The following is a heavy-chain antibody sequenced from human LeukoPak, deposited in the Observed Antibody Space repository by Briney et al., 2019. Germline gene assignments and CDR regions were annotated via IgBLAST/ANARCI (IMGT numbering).Heavy chain of an antibody. Sequence: VQPGGTLRLSCAASGFTFSSFGMSWVRQAPGKGLEWVSAISGTGGTTYYADSVKGRLTIPRDTSKNTLYLQMNSLRAEDTAVYYCANNGDRGAYCSGGSCYPYYYYYMDVWGKGTTVTISS. V-gene: IGHV3-23*01. CDR2: ISGTGGTT. CDR1: GFTFSSFG. CDR3: ANNGDRGAYCSGGSCYPYYYYYMDV. J-gene: IGHJ6*03. D-gene: IGHD2-15*01.